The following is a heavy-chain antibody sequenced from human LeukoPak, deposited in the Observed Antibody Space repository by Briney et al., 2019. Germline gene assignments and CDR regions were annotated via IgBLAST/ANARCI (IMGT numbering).Heavy chain of an antibody. Sequence: PGGSLRLSCAASGFTFDDYAMYWVRQAPGKGLEWVSYISSSSSTIYYADSVKGRFTISRDNAKNSLYLQINSLRAEDTAVYYCARVSDGSSSWYLYGWGSFDPWGQGTLVTVSS. CDR3: ARVSDGSSSWYLYGWGSFDP. D-gene: IGHD6-13*01. CDR1: GFTFDDYA. CDR2: ISSSSSTI. V-gene: IGHV3-48*01. J-gene: IGHJ5*02.